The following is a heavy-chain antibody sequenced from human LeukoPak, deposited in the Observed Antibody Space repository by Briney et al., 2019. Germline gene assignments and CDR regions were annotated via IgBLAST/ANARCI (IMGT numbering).Heavy chain of an antibody. D-gene: IGHD2-2*01. V-gene: IGHV3-23*01. CDR1: GFTFSSYA. J-gene: IGHJ6*02. CDR3: AKALSLVVVPAATYHYYYSGMDV. Sequence: TGGSLRLSCAASGFTFSSYAMSWVRQAPGKGLEWVSAISGSGGSTYYADSVKGRFTISRDNSKYTLYLQMNSLRAEDTAVYYCAKALSLVVVPAATYHYYYSGMDVWGQGTTVTVSS. CDR2: ISGSGGST.